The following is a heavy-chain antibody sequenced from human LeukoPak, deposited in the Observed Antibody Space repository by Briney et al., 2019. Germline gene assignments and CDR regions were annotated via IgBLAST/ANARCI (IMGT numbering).Heavy chain of an antibody. CDR2: IYYSGST. J-gene: IGHJ4*02. CDR1: GGSISSGSYY. V-gene: IGHV4-39*01. Sequence: SQTLSLTCTVSGGSISSGSYYWGWIRQPPGKGLEWIGNIYYSGSTSYNPSLKSRVTISVDTSKNQFSLKLSSVTAADTAVYYCARRHFGSALRDYWGQGTLVTVSS. D-gene: IGHD3-10*01. CDR3: ARRHFGSALRDY.